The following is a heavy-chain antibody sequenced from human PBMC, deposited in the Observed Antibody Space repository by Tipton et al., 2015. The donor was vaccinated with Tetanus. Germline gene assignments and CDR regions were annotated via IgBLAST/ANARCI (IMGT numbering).Heavy chain of an antibody. J-gene: IGHJ4*02. Sequence: QLVQSGAEVKKPGASAKVSCKASGYTFTSYGISWVRQAPGQGLEWMGWISAYNGYTNYAQKLQGRVTMTTDTSTSTAYMELRSLRSDDPAVYYCARRYCSGGSCYFDYWGQGTLVTVSS. CDR1: GYTFTSYG. CDR2: ISAYNGYT. D-gene: IGHD2-15*01. V-gene: IGHV1-18*04. CDR3: ARRYCSGGSCYFDY.